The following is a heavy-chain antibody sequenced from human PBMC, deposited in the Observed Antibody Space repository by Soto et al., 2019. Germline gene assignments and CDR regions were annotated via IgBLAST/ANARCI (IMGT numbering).Heavy chain of an antibody. J-gene: IGHJ4*02. CDR1: GFTVSNNY. CDR2: IYSGGYT. CDR3: ANHPGGGGY. V-gene: IGHV3-53*01. Sequence: EVQLVESGGGLIQPGGSLRLSCAVSGFTVSNNYMSWVRQAPGKGLEGVSVIYSGGYTAYGDSVKGRFTISRDNSKNTLNLQINTLGPAPPAVFYCANHPGGGGYWGQGTLVTVSS. D-gene: IGHD3-16*01.